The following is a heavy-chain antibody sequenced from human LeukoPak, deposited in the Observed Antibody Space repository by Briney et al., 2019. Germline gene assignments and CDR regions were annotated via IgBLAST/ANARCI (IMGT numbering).Heavy chain of an antibody. V-gene: IGHV3-23*01. Sequence: RPGGSLRLSCATSGFTFSTYAMSWVRQAPGKGLEWVSAISGSGGRTYYTDAVKGRFTISGDNARNTLYLQMNSLRAEDTAVYYCARGSGTIYMFDYWGQGTLVTVSS. CDR3: ARGSGTIYMFDY. CDR2: ISGSGGRT. J-gene: IGHJ4*02. D-gene: IGHD1-26*01. CDR1: GFTFSTYA.